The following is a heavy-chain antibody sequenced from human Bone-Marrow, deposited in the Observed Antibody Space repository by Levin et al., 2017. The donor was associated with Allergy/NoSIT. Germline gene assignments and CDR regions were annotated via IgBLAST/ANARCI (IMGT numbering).Heavy chain of an antibody. J-gene: IGHJ2*01. CDR1: GASISDYY. Sequence: PSETLSLTCTVSGASISDYYWSWIRQSPGKGLEYIGYISSTGSTNYNPSLKSRVTMSVDTSKNQFSLKWTSVSAADTALYFCARSKGVAVAELVEDWYFDRWGRGSLVRVSS. CDR2: ISSTGST. D-gene: IGHD6-19*01. CDR3: ARSKGVAVAELVEDWYFDR. V-gene: IGHV4-59*01.